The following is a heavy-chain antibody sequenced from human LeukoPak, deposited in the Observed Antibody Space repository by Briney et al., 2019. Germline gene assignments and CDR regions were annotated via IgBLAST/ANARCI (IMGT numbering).Heavy chain of an antibody. CDR2: ISANNGNT. V-gene: IGHV1-18*01. Sequence: GASVKVSCKASGYTFTSYDFTWVRQAPGQGLEWMGRISANNGNTKYAQKLQGRVTMTTDTSTSTAYTELRSLRSDDTAVYYCARLAETHYYDSSGFYRGDYYYYMDVWGKGTTVTVSS. D-gene: IGHD3-22*01. J-gene: IGHJ6*03. CDR1: GYTFTSYD. CDR3: ARLAETHYYDSSGFYRGDYYYYMDV.